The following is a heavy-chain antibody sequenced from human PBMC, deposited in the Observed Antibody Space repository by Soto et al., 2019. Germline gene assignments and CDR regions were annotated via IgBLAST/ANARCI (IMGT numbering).Heavy chain of an antibody. CDR3: ARWLGYCSSTSCQEDALDI. J-gene: IGHJ3*02. V-gene: IGHV3-11*01. CDR1: GFTFSDYY. Sequence: GGSLRLSCAASGFTFSDYYMSWIRQAPGKGLEWVSYISSSGSTIYYADSVKGRFTISRDNAKNSLYLQMNSLRAEDTAVYYCARWLGYCSSTSCQEDALDIWGQGTMVTVSS. CDR2: ISSSGSTI. D-gene: IGHD2-2*01.